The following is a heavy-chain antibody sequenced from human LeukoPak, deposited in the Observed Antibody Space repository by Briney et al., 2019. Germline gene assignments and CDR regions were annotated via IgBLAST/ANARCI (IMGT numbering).Heavy chain of an antibody. CDR1: GFTFSSYA. V-gene: IGHV3-23*01. D-gene: IGHD2-2*01. J-gene: IGHJ4*02. CDR2: ISGSGINT. CDR3: VKDVRIVVVSAAGGFDS. Sequence: GGSLRVSCAASGFTFSSYAMSWVRQAPGKGLEWVAAISGSGINTYYADPVKGRFAISRDNSKNTLHLRMNSLRAEDTAVYYCVKDVRIVVVSAAGGFDSWGQGTLVTVSS.